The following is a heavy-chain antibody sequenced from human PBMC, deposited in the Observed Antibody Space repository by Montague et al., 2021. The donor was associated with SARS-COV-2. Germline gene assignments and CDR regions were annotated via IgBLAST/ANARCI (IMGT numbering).Heavy chain of an antibody. CDR1: GFPVSTAV. Sequence: SRSLSLSASGFPVSTAVVSWVRQAPGKGLEWVSTINGGGGSTYYADSMRGRFTISRDNSENTLYLQMNSLRAEDTAIYYCAKGRGTSCSDYWGQGTLVTVSS. CDR3: AKGRGTSCSDY. CDR2: INGGGGST. V-gene: IGHV3-23*01. J-gene: IGHJ4*02. D-gene: IGHD2-15*01.